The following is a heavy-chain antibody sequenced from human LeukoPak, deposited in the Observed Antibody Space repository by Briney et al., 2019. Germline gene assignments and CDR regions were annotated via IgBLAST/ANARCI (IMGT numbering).Heavy chain of an antibody. D-gene: IGHD3-22*01. Sequence: TPSETLSLTCAVYGGSFSGYYWSWIRQPPGKGLEWIGEINHSGSTNYNPSLKSRVTISVDTSKNQFSLKLSSVTAADTAVYYCARDTYYYDSSGYWADYWGQGTLVTVSS. CDR1: GGSFSGYY. J-gene: IGHJ4*02. V-gene: IGHV4-34*01. CDR2: INHSGST. CDR3: ARDTYYYDSSGYWADY.